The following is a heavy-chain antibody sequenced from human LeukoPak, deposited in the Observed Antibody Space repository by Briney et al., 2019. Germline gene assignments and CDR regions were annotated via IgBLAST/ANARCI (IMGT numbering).Heavy chain of an antibody. CDR3: AKTPTYDYGGNGYCN. V-gene: IGHV3-30*18. J-gene: IGHJ4*02. D-gene: IGHD4-23*01. CDR1: GFTVSSNY. CDR2: ISYDGSNK. Sequence: GGSLRLSCAASGFTVSSNYMSWVRQAPGKGLEWVAVISYDGSNKYYADSVKGRFTISRDNSKNTLYLQMNSLRAEDTAVYYCAKTPTYDYGGNGYCNWGQGTLVTVSS.